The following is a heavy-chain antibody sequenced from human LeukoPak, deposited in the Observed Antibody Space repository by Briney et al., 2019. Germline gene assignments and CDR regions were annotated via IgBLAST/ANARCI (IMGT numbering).Heavy chain of an antibody. CDR3: ARVSTATTRLYWFDS. CDR1: GYTFTSYD. Sequence: GASVKVSCKASGYTFTSYDINWVRQATGQGLEWMGWMNPNSGNTGYAQKFQGRVTMTRNTSISTAYMELSRLRSDDTAVYYCARVSTATTRLYWFDSWGQGTLVTVSS. D-gene: IGHD4-17*01. CDR2: MNPNSGNT. V-gene: IGHV1-8*01. J-gene: IGHJ5*01.